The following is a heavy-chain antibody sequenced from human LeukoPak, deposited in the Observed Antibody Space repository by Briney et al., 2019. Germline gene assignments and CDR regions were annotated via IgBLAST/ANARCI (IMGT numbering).Heavy chain of an antibody. Sequence: GGSLRLSCAASGFTFSTFARHWVRQAPGKGPEYVSAISSNGDITHYADSVKGRFTISRDISKNTLYLQMGSLRAEDMAVYYCARVTHRSGYYFFDYWGQGTLVTVSS. CDR2: ISSNGDIT. D-gene: IGHD6-19*01. CDR3: ARVTHRSGYYFFDY. V-gene: IGHV3-64*02. J-gene: IGHJ4*02. CDR1: GFTFSTFA.